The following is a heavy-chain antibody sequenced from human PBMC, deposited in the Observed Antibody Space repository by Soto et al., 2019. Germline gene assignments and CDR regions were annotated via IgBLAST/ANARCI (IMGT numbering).Heavy chain of an antibody. Sequence: GGSLRLSCAASGFTFSSYSMNWVRQAPGKGLEWVSYISSSSSTIYYADSVKGRFTISRDNAKNSLYLQMNSQRDEDTAVYYCARDRYCSGGSCPLDYWGQGTLVTVSS. CDR1: GFTFSSYS. CDR2: ISSSSSTI. V-gene: IGHV3-48*02. CDR3: ARDRYCSGGSCPLDY. J-gene: IGHJ4*02. D-gene: IGHD2-15*01.